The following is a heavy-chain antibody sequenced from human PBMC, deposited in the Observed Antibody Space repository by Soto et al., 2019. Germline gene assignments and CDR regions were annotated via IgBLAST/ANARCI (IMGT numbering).Heavy chain of an antibody. V-gene: IGHV2-5*02. J-gene: IGHJ5*02. CDR3: VHSAPTARVSWVDP. Sequence: HITLKESGPTLVKPTQALTLTCTFSGFSLSTSGVGVGWIRQPPGKALEWLALIYGDDDKRYHPSLKSKITSTKDSSKNQVILTTATMDPVYRGTGYVVHSAPTARVSWVDPWGQGTLGTLSS. CDR1: GFSLSTSGVG. CDR2: IYGDDDK. D-gene: IGHD2-21*01.